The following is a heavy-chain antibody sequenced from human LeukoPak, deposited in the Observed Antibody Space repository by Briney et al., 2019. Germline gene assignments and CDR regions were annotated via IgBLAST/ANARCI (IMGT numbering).Heavy chain of an antibody. CDR3: ARYSYGGYYFDY. CDR2: IYYSGST. CDR1: GSSISSYY. Sequence: SETLSLTCTVSGSSISSYYWSWIRQPPGKGLEWIGYIYYSGSTNYNPSLKSRVTISVDTSKNQFSLKLSSVTAADTAVYYCARYSYGGYYFDYWGQGTLVTVSS. D-gene: IGHD5-18*01. J-gene: IGHJ4*02. V-gene: IGHV4-59*08.